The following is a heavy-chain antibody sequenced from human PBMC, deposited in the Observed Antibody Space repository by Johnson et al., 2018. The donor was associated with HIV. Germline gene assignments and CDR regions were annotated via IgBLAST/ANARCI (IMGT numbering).Heavy chain of an antibody. CDR1: GFTFSSFW. J-gene: IGHJ3*02. CDR3: ARAHLIFPKNAFDI. V-gene: IGHV3-7*01. CDR2: INVDGSEK. Sequence: VQLVESGGGLIQPGGSLRLSCAASGFTFSSFWMTWVRQAPVKGLEWVANINVDGSEKFYVDSVKGRFTISRDNVNNSVFLLLNSLRVEDTAVYFCARAHLIFPKNAFDIWGQGTMVTVSS. D-gene: IGHD3-3*02.